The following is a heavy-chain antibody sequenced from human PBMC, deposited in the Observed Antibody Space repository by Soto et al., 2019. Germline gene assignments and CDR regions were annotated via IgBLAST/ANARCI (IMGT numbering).Heavy chain of an antibody. Sequence: EVQLLESGGGLVQPGGSLRLSCAASGFTFSSYAMSWVRQAPGKGLEWVSAISGSGGSTYSADSVKGRFTISRDNSKNTLYLQMNSLRAEDTAVYYCAKGGGSSWYDKNWFDPWGQGTLVTVSS. D-gene: IGHD6-13*01. J-gene: IGHJ5*02. CDR3: AKGGGSSWYDKNWFDP. CDR1: GFTFSSYA. V-gene: IGHV3-23*01. CDR2: ISGSGGST.